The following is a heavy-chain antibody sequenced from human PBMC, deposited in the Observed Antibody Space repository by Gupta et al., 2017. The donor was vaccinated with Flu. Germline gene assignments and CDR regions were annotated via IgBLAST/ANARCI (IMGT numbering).Heavy chain of an antibody. D-gene: IGHD2-2*02. CDR3: VTDIYT. CDR1: GIPLSEAW. J-gene: IGHJ5*02. Sequence: EVQLVESGGGLVKPGGSLRLSCAASGIPLSEAWMCWVRQAPGKGLEWIGRIKTKSEGGTTQYAAPVKGRFTISRDDSTNTLYLQMNSLKTEVTAMYYCVTDIYTWGQGTLVTVSS. CDR2: IKTKSEGGTT. V-gene: IGHV3-15*01.